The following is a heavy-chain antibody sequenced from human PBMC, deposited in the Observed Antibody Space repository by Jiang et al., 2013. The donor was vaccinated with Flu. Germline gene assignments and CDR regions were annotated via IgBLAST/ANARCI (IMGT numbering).Heavy chain of an antibody. CDR3: ARTPAGIAVAGTDYYYGMDV. CDR2: ISSSSSYI. D-gene: IGHD6-19*01. Sequence: SSISSSSSYIYYADSVKGRFTISRDNAKNSLYLQMNSLRAEDTAVYYCARTPAGIAVAGTDYYYGMDVWGQGTTVTVSS. J-gene: IGHJ6*02. V-gene: IGHV3-21*01.